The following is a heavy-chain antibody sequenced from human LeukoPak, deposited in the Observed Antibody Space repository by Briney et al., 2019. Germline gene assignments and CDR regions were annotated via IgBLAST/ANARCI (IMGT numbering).Heavy chain of an antibody. J-gene: IGHJ1*01. CDR3: ARTDETAPTEDFQH. V-gene: IGHV3-53*01. D-gene: IGHD2-21*02. CDR1: GFSVSSNY. CDR2: IYSGGST. Sequence: GGSLRLSCAASGFSVSSNYMSWVRQAPGKGLEWVSVIYSGGSTYYADSVKGRFTISRDNSKNTLYLQMKSLRAEDTAVYYCARTDETAPTEDFQHWGQGTLVTVSS.